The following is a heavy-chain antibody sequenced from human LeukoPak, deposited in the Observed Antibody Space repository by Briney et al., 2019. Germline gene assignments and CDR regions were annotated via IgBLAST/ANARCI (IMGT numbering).Heavy chain of an antibody. V-gene: IGHV3-23*01. CDR3: ARELVGYYFDY. CDR1: GFTFSSYA. J-gene: IGHJ4*02. D-gene: IGHD3-10*01. CDR2: ISGSGGST. Sequence: GGSLRLSCAAAGFTFSSYAMSWVRQAPGKGLEWVSAISGSGGSTYYADSVKGRFTISRDNSKTTLFLQMNSLRAEDTAVYYCARELVGYYFDYWGQGTLVTVSS.